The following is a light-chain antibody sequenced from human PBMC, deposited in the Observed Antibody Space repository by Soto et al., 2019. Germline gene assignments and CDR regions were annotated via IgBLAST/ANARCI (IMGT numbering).Light chain of an antibody. Sequence: QSVLTQPASVSGSPGQSITISCTGTTRDVGTYNLVSWYQHHPGKAPRLLIYEGTKRPSGVSNRFSGSTSDNTASLTISGLQSEDETDYYCCSYAGYNTYVFGTGTKVT. J-gene: IGLJ1*01. CDR2: EGT. V-gene: IGLV2-23*01. CDR1: TRDVGTYNL. CDR3: CSYAGYNTYV.